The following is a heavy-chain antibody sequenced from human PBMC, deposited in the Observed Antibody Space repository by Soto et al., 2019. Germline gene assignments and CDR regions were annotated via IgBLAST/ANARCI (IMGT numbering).Heavy chain of an antibody. CDR3: AKDIGDPAFDI. V-gene: IGHV3-9*01. D-gene: IGHD3-10*01. CDR1: GFTFDDYA. Sequence: GGSLRLSCAASGFTFDDYAMHWVRQAPGKGLEWVSGISWNSGSIGYADSVKGRFTISRDNAKNSLYLQMNSLRAEDTALYYCAKDIGDPAFDIWGQGTMVT. J-gene: IGHJ3*02. CDR2: ISWNSGSI.